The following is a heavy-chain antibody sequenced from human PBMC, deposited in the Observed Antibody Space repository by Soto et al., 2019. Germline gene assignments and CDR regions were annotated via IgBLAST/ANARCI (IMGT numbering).Heavy chain of an antibody. J-gene: IGHJ6*02. CDR3: ARDLGAAGTNYYYCMDL. D-gene: IGHD6-13*01. CDR2: IIPILGIA. V-gene: IGHV1-69*08. Sequence: QVQLVQSGAEVKKPGSSVKVSCKASGGTFSSYTISWVRQAPGQGLEWMGRIIPILGIANYAQKFQGRVTITADKSTSTAYMELSSLRSEDTAVYYCARDLGAAGTNYYYCMDLWGQGTTVTVSS. CDR1: GGTFSSYT.